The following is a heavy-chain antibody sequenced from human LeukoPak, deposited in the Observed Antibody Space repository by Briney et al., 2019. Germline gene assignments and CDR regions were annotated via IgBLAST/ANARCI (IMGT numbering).Heavy chain of an antibody. CDR3: ANLAASPARTGN. J-gene: IGHJ4*02. CDR1: GFTFSSYG. V-gene: IGHV3-23*01. CDR2: ITGSTRTT. D-gene: IGHD6-13*01. Sequence: GGTLRLSCAASGFTFSSYGMSWVRQAPGQGLEWVSAITGSTRTTYYADSVKGRFTVSRDNSKNTLYLQMNSLRAEDTAVYYCANLAASPARTGNWGQGTLVTVSS.